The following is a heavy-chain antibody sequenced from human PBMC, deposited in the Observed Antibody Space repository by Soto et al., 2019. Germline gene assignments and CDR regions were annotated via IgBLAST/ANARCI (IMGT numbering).Heavy chain of an antibody. V-gene: IGHV1-69*02. J-gene: IGHJ4*02. Sequence: QVQLVQSGAEVKSAGSSVKVSCKASGDTFNFYSINWVRQAPGLGLEWVGRVNPILSMSNYAQRFQGRVTTTADKSTGTAYMGLRSLRSEDTAIYYCASNYGSGYRAFDSWGQGALVTVSS. CDR1: GDTFNFYS. CDR2: VNPILSMS. CDR3: ASNYGSGYRAFDS. D-gene: IGHD3-10*01.